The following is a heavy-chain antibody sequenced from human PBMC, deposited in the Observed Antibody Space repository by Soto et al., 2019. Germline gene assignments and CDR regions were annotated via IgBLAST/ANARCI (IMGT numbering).Heavy chain of an antibody. D-gene: IGHD6-19*01. CDR3: AKGRINRYINGWFPFDF. CDR1: EFIFSNYA. V-gene: IGHV3-23*01. J-gene: IGHJ4*02. CDR2: ISDSGGSK. Sequence: EVQLLESGGGLVQPGGSLRLSCAASEFIFSNYAMRWVRQAPGKGLEWVSGISDSGGSKYYADSVKGRFTISRDNSKNTLYLQMNSLRAEYSAVYYCAKGRINRYINGWFPFDFWGQGTLVTVSS.